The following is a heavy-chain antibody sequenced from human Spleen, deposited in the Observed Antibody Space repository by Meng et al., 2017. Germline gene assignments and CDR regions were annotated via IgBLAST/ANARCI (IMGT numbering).Heavy chain of an antibody. J-gene: IGHJ4*02. V-gene: IGHV4-34*01. Sequence: QVHIPQWGAGLLQPSGTLSLTCVVSGGSFSDYYWRRVRQPPGKGLEWIGEINHSGSTTYNTSLESRATISVDTSQNNLSLKLSSVTAADSAVYYCARGPTTMAHDFDYWGQGTLVTVSS. CDR1: GGSFSDYY. CDR3: ARGPTTMAHDFDY. D-gene: IGHD4-11*01. CDR2: INHSGST.